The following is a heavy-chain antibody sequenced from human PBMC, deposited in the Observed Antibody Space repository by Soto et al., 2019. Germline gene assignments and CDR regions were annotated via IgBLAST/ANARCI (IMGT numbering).Heavy chain of an antibody. Sequence: PGGSLRLSCAASGFPFSSYSMSWVRQAPGKGLEWVSAISGSGGSTNYADSVKGRFTISRDNAENTLYLHMNSLRAEDTAVYYCAKDVSWGQSDYWGQGTLVTVS. CDR3: AKDVSWGQSDY. J-gene: IGHJ4*02. CDR1: GFPFSSYS. CDR2: ISGSGGST. D-gene: IGHD3-16*01. V-gene: IGHV3-23*01.